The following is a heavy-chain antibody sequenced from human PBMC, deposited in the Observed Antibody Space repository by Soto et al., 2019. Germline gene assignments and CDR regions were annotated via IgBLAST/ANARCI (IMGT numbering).Heavy chain of an antibody. V-gene: IGHV1-46*01. CDR1: GFTLTNYY. Sequence: ASVKVSCKTSGFTLTNYYMHWLRQAPGQGLEWMGVINPSDGGTTYAQKFQGRVTMTRDTATSTVYMELSSLGSEDTDVYYCARTIVAAASPYQHWGQGTLVTVSS. J-gene: IGHJ1*01. CDR2: INPSDGGT. D-gene: IGHD6-13*01. CDR3: ARTIVAAASPYQH.